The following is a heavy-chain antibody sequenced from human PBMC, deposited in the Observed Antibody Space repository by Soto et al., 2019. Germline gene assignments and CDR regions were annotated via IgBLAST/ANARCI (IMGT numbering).Heavy chain of an antibody. CDR2: IYYSGST. J-gene: IGHJ5*02. CDR3: AGSWYSFGWFDP. CDR1: GGSISSYY. D-gene: IGHD6-13*01. V-gene: IGHV4-59*08. Sequence: PSETLSLTCTVSGGSISSYYWSWIRQPPGKGLEWIGYIYYSGSTNYNPSLKSRVTISVDTSKNQFSLKLSSVTAADTAVYYCAGSWYSFGWFDPWGQGTLVTVSS.